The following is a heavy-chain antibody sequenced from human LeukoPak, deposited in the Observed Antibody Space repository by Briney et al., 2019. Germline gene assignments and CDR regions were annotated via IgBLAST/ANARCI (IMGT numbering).Heavy chain of an antibody. CDR2: IIPIFGTA. J-gene: IGHJ4*02. D-gene: IGHD6-19*01. Sequence: SVKVSCKASGGTFSSDTITWVRQDPGQGLEWMGGIIPIFGTANYAQKFQGRVTITADESTSTAYMELSSLRSEDTAVYYCARAGSSGWDYYFDYWGQGTLVTVSS. V-gene: IGHV1-69*13. CDR1: GGTFSSDT. CDR3: ARAGSSGWDYYFDY.